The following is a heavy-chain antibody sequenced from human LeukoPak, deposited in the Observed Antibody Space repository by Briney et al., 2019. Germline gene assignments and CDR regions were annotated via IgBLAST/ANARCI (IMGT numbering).Heavy chain of an antibody. V-gene: IGHV3-74*01. CDR2: INTDGSST. CDR3: ARGAVLGRNWYYYMDV. CDR1: GFTFSSHW. Sequence: SGGSLRLYCAASGFTFSSHWMHWVRQAPGKGLVWVSRINTDGSSTSYADSVKGRFTISRDNAKNTLYLQMNSLRAEDTAVYFCARGAVLGRNWYYYMDVWGKGTTVTVSS. J-gene: IGHJ6*03. D-gene: IGHD1-1*01.